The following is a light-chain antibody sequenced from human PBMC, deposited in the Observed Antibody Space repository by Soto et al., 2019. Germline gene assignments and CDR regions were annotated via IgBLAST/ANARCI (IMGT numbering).Light chain of an antibody. CDR2: DAS. J-gene: IGKJ4*01. CDR3: QQRSNWPPLT. Sequence: EIVLTQSPATLSLSPGERATLSCRASQSVSNYLAWYQQKPGQAPRLLIYDASNRATGIPARFSGSGSGTDFTLTISSPEPEDFAVYYRQQRSNWPPLTFGGGTKVEIK. CDR1: QSVSNY. V-gene: IGKV3-11*01.